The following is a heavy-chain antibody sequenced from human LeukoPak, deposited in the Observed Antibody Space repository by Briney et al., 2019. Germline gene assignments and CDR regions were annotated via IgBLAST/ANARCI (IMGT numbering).Heavy chain of an antibody. CDR1: GFTFSNYA. V-gene: IGHV3-64*01. CDR2: ISSNGGST. CDR3: ARDAGLRTPEYYFDY. Sequence: GGSLRLSCVASGFTFSNYAMHWVRQAPGKGLEYVSAISSNGGSTYYANSVKGRFTISRDNSKNTLYLQMGSLRAEDMAVYYCARDAGLRTPEYYFDYWGQGTLVTVSS. D-gene: IGHD5/OR15-5a*01. J-gene: IGHJ4*02.